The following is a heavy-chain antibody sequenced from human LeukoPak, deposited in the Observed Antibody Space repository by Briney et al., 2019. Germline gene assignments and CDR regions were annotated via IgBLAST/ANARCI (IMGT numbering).Heavy chain of an antibody. V-gene: IGHV3-7*01. J-gene: IGHJ4*02. D-gene: IGHD5-12*01. CDR2: INQGGSVK. Sequence: GGSLRLSCVASGFSFRDFWMTWVRQAPGKGLEWVANINQGGSVKYYVDSVKGRFTISRDDAKSSLYVQMNSLRDEDTAVYYCARFGYSGWTLEYWGQGTLVTVSS. CDR3: ARFGYSGWTLEY. CDR1: GFSFRDFW.